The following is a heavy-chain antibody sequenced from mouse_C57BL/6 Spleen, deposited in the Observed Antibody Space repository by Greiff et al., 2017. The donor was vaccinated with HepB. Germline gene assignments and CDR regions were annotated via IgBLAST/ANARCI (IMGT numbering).Heavy chain of an antibody. CDR1: GYSITSGYY. Sequence: ESGPGLVKPSQSLSLTCSVTGYSITSGYYWNWIRQFPGNKLEWMGYISYDGSNNYNPSLKNRISITRDTSKNQFFLKLNSMTTEDTATYYCARGGYGSSSFAYWGQGTLVTVSA. CDR3: ARGGYGSSSFAY. D-gene: IGHD1-1*01. CDR2: ISYDGSN. J-gene: IGHJ3*01. V-gene: IGHV3-6*01.